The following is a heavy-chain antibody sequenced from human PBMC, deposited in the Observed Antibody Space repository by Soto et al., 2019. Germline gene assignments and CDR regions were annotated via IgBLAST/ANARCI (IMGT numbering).Heavy chain of an antibody. CDR3: ARDNPDYSSYDILTGYYFDY. J-gene: IGHJ4*02. CDR1: GFTFSSYS. Sequence: GGSLRLSCAASGFTFSSYSMNWVRQAPGKGLEWVSYISSSSSTIYYADSVKGRFTISRDNAKNSLYLQMNSLRDEDTAVYYCARDNPDYSSYDILTGYYFDYWGQGTLVTVSS. D-gene: IGHD3-9*01. CDR2: ISSSSSTI. V-gene: IGHV3-48*02.